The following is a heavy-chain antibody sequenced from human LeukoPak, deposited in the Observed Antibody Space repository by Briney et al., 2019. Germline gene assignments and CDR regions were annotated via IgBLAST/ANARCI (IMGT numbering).Heavy chain of an antibody. J-gene: IGHJ4*02. CDR2: IDHSGST. CDR3: ARFVGGIVLMVYAIEKSYFDY. Sequence: PSETLSLTCTVSGGSISSGGYYWSWIRQHPGKGLEWIGSIDHSGSTYYNPSLKSRVTISVDTSKNQFSLKLSSVTAADTAVYYCARFVGGIVLMVYAIEKSYFDYWGQGTLVTVSS. CDR1: GGSISSGGYY. V-gene: IGHV4-39*07. D-gene: IGHD2-8*01.